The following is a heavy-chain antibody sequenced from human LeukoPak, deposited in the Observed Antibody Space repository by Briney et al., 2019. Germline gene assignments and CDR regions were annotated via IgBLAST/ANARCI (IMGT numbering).Heavy chain of an antibody. Sequence: GGSLRLPHASSWFTVSINYMNWVRQAPGQGLEYGSVINSGWRTQYSDAVTGRFTLYSSNFKKTLYLQMNSLRVEDNGLYFCSRDLYYYGSGSDNFFYCWGQGNLVTVSS. CDR2: INSGWRT. CDR3: SRDLYYYGSGSDNFFYC. CDR1: WFTVSINY. V-gene: IGHV3-53*01. D-gene: IGHD3-10*01. J-gene: IGHJ4*02.